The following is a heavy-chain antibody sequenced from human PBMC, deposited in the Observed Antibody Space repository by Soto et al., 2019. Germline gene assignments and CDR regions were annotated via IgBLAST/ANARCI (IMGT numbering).Heavy chain of an antibody. Sequence: EVQLLASGGGLVQPGGSLRLSCAASGFTFSSYAMTWVRQTPGQGLRWVSTVTAGGDNTYHADSVKGRFTISRDTSKNTLYLQMNSLRVEDTDIYHCARLYSRAYDIWGQGTMVTVSS. V-gene: IGHV3-23*01. D-gene: IGHD2-15*01. CDR2: VTAGGDNT. CDR3: ARLYSRAYDI. CDR1: GFTFSSYA. J-gene: IGHJ3*02.